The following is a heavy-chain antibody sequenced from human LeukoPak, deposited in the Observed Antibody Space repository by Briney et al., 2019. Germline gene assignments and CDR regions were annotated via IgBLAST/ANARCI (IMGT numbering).Heavy chain of an antibody. D-gene: IGHD6-13*01. CDR1: GYIFNGYF. CDR3: ARDQAADEVGLDY. CDR2: INPISGAT. V-gene: IGHV1-2*02. Sequence: GASVKVSCKASGYIFNGYFMHWVRQAPGQGPEWMGCINPISGATKYAPKFQGRVTVSRDTSISTAYMELSRLTSDDSAVYYCARDQAADEVGLDYWGQRTLVTVSS. J-gene: IGHJ4*02.